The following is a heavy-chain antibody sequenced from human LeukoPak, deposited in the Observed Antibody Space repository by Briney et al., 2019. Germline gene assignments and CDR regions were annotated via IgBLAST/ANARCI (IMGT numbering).Heavy chain of an antibody. D-gene: IGHD3-3*01. Sequence: SVKVSCKASGGTFSSYAISWVRQAPGQGLEWMGRIIPILGIANYAQKFRGRVTITADKSTSTAYMELSSLRSEDTAVYYCARDSTSITIFGVVNWFDPWGQGTLVTVSS. V-gene: IGHV1-69*04. CDR3: ARDSTSITIFGVVNWFDP. J-gene: IGHJ5*02. CDR1: GGTFSSYA. CDR2: IIPILGIA.